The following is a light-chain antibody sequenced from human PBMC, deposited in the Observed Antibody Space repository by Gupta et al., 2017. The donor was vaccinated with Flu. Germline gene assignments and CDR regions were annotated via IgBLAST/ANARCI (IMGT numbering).Light chain of an antibody. CDR1: QSVSSN. V-gene: IGKV3-15*01. CDR3: QQYDDWPPIT. J-gene: IGKJ5*01. Sequence: EIVMTQSPDTLSVSPGERATLSCRASQSVSSNLAWYQHKPGLAPRLLIYGASTRATGIADRFSGSGCGTDFTLTISSLQSEDFAVYYCQQYDDWPPITFGQGTRLEIK. CDR2: GAS.